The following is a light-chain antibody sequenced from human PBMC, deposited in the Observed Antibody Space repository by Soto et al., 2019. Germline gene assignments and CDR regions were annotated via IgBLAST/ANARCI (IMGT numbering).Light chain of an antibody. CDR1: SSDIGTYDD. J-gene: IGLJ2*01. V-gene: IGLV2-14*03. Sequence: QSALTQPASVSGSPGQSIAISCNGTSSDIGTYDDVSWYQQHPGKAPKLMLFDVNHRPSGVSDRFFGSKSGNTASLTISGLQAEDEDDYYCSSYTTSSSVIFGGGTQLTVL. CDR3: SSYTTSSSVI. CDR2: DVN.